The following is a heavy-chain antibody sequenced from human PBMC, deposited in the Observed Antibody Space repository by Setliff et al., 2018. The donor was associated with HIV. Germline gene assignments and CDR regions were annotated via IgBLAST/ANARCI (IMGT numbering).Heavy chain of an antibody. CDR3: ARRGDSSSYLYAFEI. D-gene: IGHD3-22*01. V-gene: IGHV4-4*07. Sequence: PSETLSLTCIVSGDSISSYYWSWIRQPAGKGLEWIGRIYTSGSTNYSPPLESRVTMSLDTSKNHFSLRLTSVTAADTAVYYCARRGDSSSYLYAFEIWGQGNAGHRLL. CDR2: IYTSGST. J-gene: IGHJ3*02. CDR1: GDSISSYY.